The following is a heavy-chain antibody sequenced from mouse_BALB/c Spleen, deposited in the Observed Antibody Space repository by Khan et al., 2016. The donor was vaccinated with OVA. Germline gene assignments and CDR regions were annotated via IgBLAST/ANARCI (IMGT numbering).Heavy chain of an antibody. D-gene: IGHD1-1*01. J-gene: IGHJ3*01. V-gene: IGHV1-7*01. CDR3: ANHGSSSAWFAY. CDR1: GYTFTSYW. CDR2: INPSTGYS. Sequence: VQLQESGAELAKPGASVKMSCKASGYTFTSYWMHWVKQRPGQGLEWIGYINPSTGYSEYNQKFKDKATLTADKSSSTAYMQLSSLTSDDSAVYYCANHGSSSAWFAYWGQGTLVTLSA.